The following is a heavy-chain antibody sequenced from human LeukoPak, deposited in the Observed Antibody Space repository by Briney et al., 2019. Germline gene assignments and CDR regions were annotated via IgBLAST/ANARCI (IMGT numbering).Heavy chain of an antibody. CDR2: MNPNSGNT. CDR1: GYTFTSYD. J-gene: IGHJ6*03. CDR3: ARGTSKGSGWYYYYYYMDV. V-gene: IGHV1-8*03. Sequence: ASVKVSCKASGYTFTSYDINWVRQATGQGLEWMGWMNPNSGNTGYAQKFQGRVTITRNTSISTAYMELSSLRSEDTAVYYCARGTSKGSGWYYYYYYMDVWGKGTTVTVSS. D-gene: IGHD6-19*01.